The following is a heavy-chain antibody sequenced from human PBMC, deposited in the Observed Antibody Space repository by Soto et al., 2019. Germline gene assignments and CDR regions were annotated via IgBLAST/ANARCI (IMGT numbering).Heavy chain of an antibody. CDR1: GFTFSNDA. CDR3: AKGPFAARVNWFDP. V-gene: IGHV3-23*01. Sequence: GGSLRLSCAASGFTFSNDAMNWVRQAPGKGLEWVSGINGSGDNSYYADSVKGRFTISRDNSKNTLYLQMNSLRAEDTAVYYCAKGPFAARVNWFDPWGQGIQVTVSS. D-gene: IGHD2-15*01. CDR2: INGSGDNS. J-gene: IGHJ5*02.